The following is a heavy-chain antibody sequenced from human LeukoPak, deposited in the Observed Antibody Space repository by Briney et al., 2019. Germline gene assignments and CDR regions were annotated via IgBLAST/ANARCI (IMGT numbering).Heavy chain of an antibody. Sequence: ASVNVSCKASGYTFISYYMHWVRQAPGQGLEWMAIINPSADSTSYAQKFQGRVTLTRDTSTSTVYLELSSLRSEDTAMYYCARDGGNYAFDYWGQGTLVTVSS. CDR2: INPSADST. D-gene: IGHD4-11*01. CDR1: GYTFISYY. CDR3: ARDGGNYAFDY. J-gene: IGHJ4*02. V-gene: IGHV1-46*01.